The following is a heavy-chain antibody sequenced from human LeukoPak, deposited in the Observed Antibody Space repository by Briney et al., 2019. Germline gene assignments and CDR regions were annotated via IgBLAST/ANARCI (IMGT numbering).Heavy chain of an antibody. CDR2: ISAYNGNT. J-gene: IGHJ5*02. V-gene: IGHV1-18*01. D-gene: IGHD3-10*01. CDR1: GYTFTSYG. Sequence: ASVKVSCRASGYTFTSYGISWVRQAPGPGLEWMGWISAYNGNTNYAQKLQGRVTMTTDTSTSSAYMELRSLRSDDTAVYYCAREPSRYYYGSVSPSNWFDPWGQGTLVTVSS. CDR3: AREPSRYYYGSVSPSNWFDP.